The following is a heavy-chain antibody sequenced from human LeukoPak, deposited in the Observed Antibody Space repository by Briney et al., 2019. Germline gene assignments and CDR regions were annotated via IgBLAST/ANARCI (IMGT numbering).Heavy chain of an antibody. Sequence: GGSLRLSCAASGFTVSSNYMSWVRQAPGKGLEWVLSISSSSSYIYYADSVKGRFTISRDNAKNSLYLQMNSLRAEDTAVYYCARETISSGYTSLFDYWGQGTLVTVSS. D-gene: IGHD3-22*01. CDR3: ARETISSGYTSLFDY. J-gene: IGHJ4*02. CDR2: ISSSSSYI. CDR1: GFTVSSNY. V-gene: IGHV3-21*01.